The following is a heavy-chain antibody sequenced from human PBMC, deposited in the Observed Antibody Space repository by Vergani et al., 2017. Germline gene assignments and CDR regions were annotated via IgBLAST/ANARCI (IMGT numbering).Heavy chain of an antibody. CDR1: GITFSSYW. CDR3: ARAKIYPHITILGVVPHYYYYMDA. V-gene: IGHV3-7*01. CDR2: IKHDGSDK. J-gene: IGHJ6*03. Sequence: EVQLVESGGGLVQPGESLTLSCTASGITFSSYWMSWVRQAPGKGLEWVANIKHDGSDKYYVDSIKGRFTISRDNAKNSLYLQMNSLRAEDTAVYYCARAKIYPHITILGVVPHYYYYMDAWGKGTTVTVSS. D-gene: IGHD3-3*01.